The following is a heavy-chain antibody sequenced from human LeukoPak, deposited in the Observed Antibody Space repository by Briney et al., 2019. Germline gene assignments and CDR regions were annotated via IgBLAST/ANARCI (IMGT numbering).Heavy chain of an antibody. V-gene: IGHV3-30*02. CDR1: GFTFSSYG. Sequence: GGSLRLSCAASGFTFSSYGMHWVRQAPGKGLEWVAFIRYDGSNKYYADSLKGRFTISRDNSNNTLYLQMNSLRAEDTAVYYCANWPTYYYDSSGYPADYWGQGTLVTVSS. D-gene: IGHD3-22*01. J-gene: IGHJ4*02. CDR2: IRYDGSNK. CDR3: ANWPTYYYDSSGYPADY.